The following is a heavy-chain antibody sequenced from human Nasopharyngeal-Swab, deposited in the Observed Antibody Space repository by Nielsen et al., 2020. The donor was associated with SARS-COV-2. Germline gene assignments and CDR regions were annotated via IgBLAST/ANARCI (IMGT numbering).Heavy chain of an antibody. V-gene: IGHV1-3*01. D-gene: IGHD6-19*01. CDR1: GYTFTSYA. J-gene: IGHJ4*02. CDR3: ARDRSIAVAGGNFDY. Sequence: ASVKVSCKASGYTFTSYAMHWVRQAPGQRLEWMGWINAGNGNTKYSQKFQGRVTITRDTSASTAYMELSSLRSEDTAVYYCARDRSIAVAGGNFDYWGQGTQVTVSS. CDR2: INAGNGNT.